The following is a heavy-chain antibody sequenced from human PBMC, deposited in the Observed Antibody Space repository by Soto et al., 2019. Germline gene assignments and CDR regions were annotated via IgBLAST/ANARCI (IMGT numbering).Heavy chain of an antibody. D-gene: IGHD5-18*01. CDR2: INPNSGGT. V-gene: IGHV1-2*04. J-gene: IGHJ6*02. Sequence: GASVKVSCKASGYNLGAYYTYWVRQAPGQGLEWMGWINPNSGGTNYAQKFQGWVTMTRDTSISTAYMELSRLRSDDTAVYYCAREYSYVGYYYGMDVWGQGTTVTVSS. CDR3: AREYSYVGYYYGMDV. CDR1: GYNLGAYY.